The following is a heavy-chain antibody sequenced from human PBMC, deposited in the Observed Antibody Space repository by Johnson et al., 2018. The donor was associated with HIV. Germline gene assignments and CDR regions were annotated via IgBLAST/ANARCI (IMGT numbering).Heavy chain of an antibody. V-gene: IGHV3-30*14. CDR3: ARDGRDLVTRGSFDV. Sequence: QVQLVESGGGVVQPGRSLRLSCAASVFTFSNYAMHWVRQAPGKGLEWVAVISFDGNNKYYADSMKGRFTISRDNSKNTLYLQMNSLRPEDTAVYYCARDGRDLVTRGSFDVWGQGTVVTVSS. D-gene: IGHD3-9*01. J-gene: IGHJ3*01. CDR1: VFTFSNYA. CDR2: ISFDGNNK.